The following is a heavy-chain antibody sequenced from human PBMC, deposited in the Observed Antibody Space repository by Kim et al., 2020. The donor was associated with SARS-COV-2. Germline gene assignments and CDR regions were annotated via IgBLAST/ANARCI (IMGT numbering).Heavy chain of an antibody. J-gene: IGHJ2*01. V-gene: IGHV3-9*01. CDR3: TKTRGYSYGYWYFDL. Sequence: GGSLRLSCAASGFTFSDDAMHWVRQAPGKGLEWVSGISWNSGSIGYADSVKGRFTISRDNAKDSLYLQMNSLRAEDTALYYCTKTRGYSYGYWYFDLWGR. D-gene: IGHD5-18*01. CDR2: ISWNSGSI. CDR1: GFTFSDDA.